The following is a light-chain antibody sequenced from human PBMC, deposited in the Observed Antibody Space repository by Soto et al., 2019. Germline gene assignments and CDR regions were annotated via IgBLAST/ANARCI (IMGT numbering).Light chain of an antibody. Sequence: DIQMIPSPTSLSASVGDRVTITCWASQSIKSYLNWYQQKPGKAPKLLIHAASNLQSGVPPRFSGSGSGTDFTLTISSLQPEDFGTYYCQQSYSTPYTFGQGTNLEIK. CDR1: QSIKSY. J-gene: IGKJ2*01. CDR3: QQSYSTPYT. V-gene: IGKV1-39*01. CDR2: AAS.